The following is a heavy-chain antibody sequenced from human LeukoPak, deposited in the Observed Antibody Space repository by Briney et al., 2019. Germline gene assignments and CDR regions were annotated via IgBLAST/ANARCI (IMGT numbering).Heavy chain of an antibody. CDR2: ISDDGSNK. J-gene: IGHJ4*02. CDR3: ARDMWDYDILTGYFLFEY. Sequence: GGSLRLSRAASGFTFSSYALHWVRQAPGKGLEWVAVISDDGSNKYYADSVKGRFTISRDKSKNTLYLQMSSLRAEDTAVYYCARDMWDYDILTGYFLFEYWGQGTLVTVSS. D-gene: IGHD3-9*01. V-gene: IGHV3-30*04. CDR1: GFTFSSYA.